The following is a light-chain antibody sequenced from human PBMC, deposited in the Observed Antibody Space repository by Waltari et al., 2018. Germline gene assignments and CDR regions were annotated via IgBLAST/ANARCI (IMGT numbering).Light chain of an antibody. J-gene: IGLJ2*01. CDR2: EGN. Sequence: QSALTQPASVSGSPGQSITISCTGTSRDVGDYKYVSWYQHHPGKAPQVMIYEGNIRPSGVSNRVSGSKSGNTASLTISGLQAEDEADYYCSSYTSTSSVVLFGGGTKLTVL. CDR1: SRDVGDYKY. CDR3: SSYTSTSSVVL. V-gene: IGLV2-14*01.